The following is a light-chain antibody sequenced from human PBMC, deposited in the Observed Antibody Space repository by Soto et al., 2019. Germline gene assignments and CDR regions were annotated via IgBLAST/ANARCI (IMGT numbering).Light chain of an antibody. V-gene: IGLV2-18*01. J-gene: IGLJ1*01. Sequence: QSALTQPPSVSGSPGQTVTISCTGTSTDFVSYNRVSWYQQPPGTAPKLIIHEASNRPSGVPDRFSGSKSGNTASLTISGLQAADEADYYCSLYTSENTYVFGTGTKLTVL. CDR2: EAS. CDR3: SLYTSENTYV. CDR1: STDFVSYNR.